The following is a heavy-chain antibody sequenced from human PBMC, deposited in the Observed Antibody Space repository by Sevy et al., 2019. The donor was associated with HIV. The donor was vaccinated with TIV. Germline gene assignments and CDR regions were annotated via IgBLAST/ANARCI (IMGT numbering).Heavy chain of an antibody. CDR2: IYSGGST. CDR3: ARSSSGWYEYTFDY. CDR1: GFTVSSNY. Sequence: GGSLRLSCAASGFTVSSNYMSWVRQAPGKGLEWVSVIYSGGSTYYADSVKGRFTISRDNSKNTLYLQMNSLRAEDTAVYYCARSSSGWYEYTFDYWGHGTLVTVSS. V-gene: IGHV3-53*01. J-gene: IGHJ4*01. D-gene: IGHD6-19*01.